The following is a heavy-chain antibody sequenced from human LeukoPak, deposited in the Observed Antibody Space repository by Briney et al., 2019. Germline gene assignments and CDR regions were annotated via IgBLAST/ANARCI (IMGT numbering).Heavy chain of an antibody. CDR2: IRYDGSNK. V-gene: IGHV3-30*02. Sequence: PGGSLRLSCAASGFTFSSYGMHWVRQAPGKGLEWVAFIRYDGSNKYYADSVKGRFTISRDNSKNTLYLQMNSLRAEDTAVYYCAAGGSYGHLDAFDIWGQGTMVTVSS. CDR3: AAGGSYGHLDAFDI. J-gene: IGHJ3*02. CDR1: GFTFSSYG. D-gene: IGHD5-18*01.